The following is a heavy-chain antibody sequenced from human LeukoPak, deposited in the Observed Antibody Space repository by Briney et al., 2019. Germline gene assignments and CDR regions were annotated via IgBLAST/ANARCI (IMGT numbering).Heavy chain of an antibody. Sequence: PGGSLRLSCAASGFTFSSYSMNWVRQAPGKGLEWVSSISSSSSYIYYADSVKGRFTISRDNAKNSLYLQMNSLRAEDTAVYYCARARNYDILTGFGYYMDVWGKGTTVTVSS. CDR2: ISSSSSYI. J-gene: IGHJ6*03. CDR1: GFTFSSYS. CDR3: ARARNYDILTGFGYYMDV. D-gene: IGHD3-9*01. V-gene: IGHV3-21*01.